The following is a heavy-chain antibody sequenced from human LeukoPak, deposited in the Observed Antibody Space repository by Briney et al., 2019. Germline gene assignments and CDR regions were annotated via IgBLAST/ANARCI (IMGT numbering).Heavy chain of an antibody. CDR3: VNIVRLNDVER. Sequence: GGSLRLSCVASGFTFSDAWMNWVRQAPGKGLEWVARIKSKASGGTTEYAAVVKDRFTIPRDDSRNTMYLQLDSLRTEDTALYYCVNIVRLNDVERWGRGTQVTVFS. CDR2: IKSKASGGTT. D-gene: IGHD1-1*01. V-gene: IGHV3-15*01. CDR1: GFTFSDAW. J-gene: IGHJ4*02.